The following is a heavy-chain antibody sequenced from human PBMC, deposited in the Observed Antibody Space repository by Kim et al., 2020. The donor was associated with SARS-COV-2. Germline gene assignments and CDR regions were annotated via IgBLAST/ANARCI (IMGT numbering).Heavy chain of an antibody. CDR2: IYYSGST. D-gene: IGHD6-19*01. CDR3: ARAGGSGWYGGGYYGMDV. V-gene: IGHV4-39*07. J-gene: IGHJ6*02. Sequence: SETLSLTCTVSGGSISSSSYYWGWIRQPPGKGLEWIGSIYYSGSTYYNPSLKSRVTISVDTSKNQFSLKLSSVTAADTAVYYCARAGGSGWYGGGYYGMDVWGQGTTVTVSS. CDR1: GGSISSSSYY.